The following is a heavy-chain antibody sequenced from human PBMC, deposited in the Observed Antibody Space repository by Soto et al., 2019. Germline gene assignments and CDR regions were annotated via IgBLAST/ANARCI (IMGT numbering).Heavy chain of an antibody. V-gene: IGHV1-69*13. D-gene: IGHD6-13*01. CDR3: ARRNGYGSSWYYFDY. Sequence: SVKVSCKASGGTFSSYAISWVRQAPGQGLEWMGGIIPIFGTANYAQKFQGRVTITADESTSTAYMELSSLRSEDTAVYYCARRNGYGSSWYYFDYWGQGTLVTVSS. CDR1: GGTFSSYA. J-gene: IGHJ4*02. CDR2: IIPIFGTA.